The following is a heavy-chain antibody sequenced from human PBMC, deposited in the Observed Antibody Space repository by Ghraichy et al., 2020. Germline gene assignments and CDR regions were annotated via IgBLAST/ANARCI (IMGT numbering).Heavy chain of an antibody. Sequence: SEPLSLTCSVSGASLSSSDYYWGWIRQPPGKGLEWIGSMYHSGSTYYNPSLKSRVTIAVDTSKNQFSLKLSSVTAADTAVYYCARHCTSTSCYSLLDYWGQGTLVTVSS. J-gene: IGHJ4*02. CDR1: GASLSSSDYY. D-gene: IGHD2-2*02. CDR3: ARHCTSTSCYSLLDY. CDR2: MYHSGST. V-gene: IGHV4-39*01.